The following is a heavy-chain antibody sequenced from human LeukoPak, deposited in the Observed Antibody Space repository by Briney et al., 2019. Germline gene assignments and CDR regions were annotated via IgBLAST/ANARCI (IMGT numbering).Heavy chain of an antibody. CDR3: ARDPGSSSFDL. Sequence: SGGSLRLSCAASGFSFSTYWMSWVRQTPETGLEFVANIDQDGSVRNYMDSLKGRSTISRDNAKKSMYLEINSLRADDTAVYYCARDPGSSSFDLWGRGALVTVSS. J-gene: IGHJ4*02. V-gene: IGHV3-7*01. CDR1: GFSFSTYW. D-gene: IGHD6-13*01. CDR2: IDQDGSVR.